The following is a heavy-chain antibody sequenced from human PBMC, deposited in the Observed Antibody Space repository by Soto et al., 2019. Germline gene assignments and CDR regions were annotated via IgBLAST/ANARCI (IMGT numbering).Heavy chain of an antibody. CDR3: ARPVASCAYTYGLLVCSFDV. D-gene: IGHD5-18*01. V-gene: IGHV1-3*01. CDR1: GYTFHSYA. J-gene: IGHJ3*01. CDR2: ISAGNGNT. Sequence: AASVKVSCKASGYTFHSYAMNWVRQAPGQRLEWMGWISAGNGNTIYSQKFQARVTITRDTSASTAYMELSSLRSEDTAVYYCARPVASCAYTYGLLVCSFDV.